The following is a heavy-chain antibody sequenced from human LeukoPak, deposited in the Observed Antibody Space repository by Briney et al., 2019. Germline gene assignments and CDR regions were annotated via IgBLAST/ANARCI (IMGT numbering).Heavy chain of an antibody. D-gene: IGHD5-12*01. CDR1: DGSISTYY. J-gene: IGHJ4*02. CDR3: ARMGGYSGYATH. Sequence: SETLSLTCTVSDGSISTYYWSWIRLPPGKGLEWIGYIHYSGTTNYNPSLKNRVTISLDTSKNQFSLNLSSVTAADTAVYYCARMGGYSGYATHWGQGTLVTVSS. CDR2: IHYSGTT. V-gene: IGHV4-59*08.